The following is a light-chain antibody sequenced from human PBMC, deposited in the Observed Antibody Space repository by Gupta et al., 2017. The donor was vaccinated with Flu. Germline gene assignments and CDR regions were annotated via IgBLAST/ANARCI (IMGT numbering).Light chain of an antibody. CDR1: QRISSN. CDR3: QQCDSTPGT. CDR2: DAS. Sequence: PSSLSASVGDRVAITCRARQRISSNLHWYQQKPGKAPKLLIYDASRGKSGVPSRFSGSGSRTDFTLTISRRQPEDFANYYCQQCDSTPGTFGQGTKVEI. J-gene: IGKJ1*01. V-gene: IGKV1-39*01.